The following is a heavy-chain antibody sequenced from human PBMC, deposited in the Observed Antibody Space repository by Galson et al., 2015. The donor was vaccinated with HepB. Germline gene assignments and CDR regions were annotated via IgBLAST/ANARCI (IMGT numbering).Heavy chain of an antibody. CDR2: INHSGST. CDR1: GGSFSGYY. D-gene: IGHD2-2*01. Sequence: ETLSLTCAVYGGSFSGYYWSWIRQPPGKGLEWIGEINHSGSTNYNPSLKSRVTISVDTSKNQFSLKLSSVTAADTAVYYCARVKREFRSTSCCVRFDYWGQGTLVTVSS. CDR3: ARVKREFRSTSCCVRFDY. V-gene: IGHV4-34*01. J-gene: IGHJ4*02.